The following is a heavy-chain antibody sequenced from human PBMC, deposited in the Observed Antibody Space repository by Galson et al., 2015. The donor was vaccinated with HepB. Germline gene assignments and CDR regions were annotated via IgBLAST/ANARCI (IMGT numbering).Heavy chain of an antibody. D-gene: IGHD5-18*01. CDR2: ISGNGDST. CDR1: GFAFHSHA. Sequence: SLRLSCAASGFAFHSHAMSWARQAPGKGLEWISGISGNGDSTFYADSVKGRFTISRDNSKNTLYLQMNSPRAEDTALYFCAKGYGVFDSWGQGILVTVSS. J-gene: IGHJ5*01. CDR3: AKGYGVFDS. V-gene: IGHV3-23*01.